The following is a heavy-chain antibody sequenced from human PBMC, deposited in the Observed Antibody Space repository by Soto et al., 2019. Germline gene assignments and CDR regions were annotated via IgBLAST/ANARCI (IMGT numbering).Heavy chain of an antibody. CDR1: GFTFSSYA. CDR2: ISGSGGST. J-gene: IGHJ6*02. CDR3: AKPVYSSSWYSATNDGRFGMDV. D-gene: IGHD6-13*01. V-gene: IGHV3-23*01. Sequence: GGSLRLSCAASGFTFSSYAMSWVRQAPGKGLEWVSAISGSGGSTYYADSVKGRFTISRDNSKNTLYLQMNSLRAEDTAVYYCAKPVYSSSWYSATNDGRFGMDVWGQGTTVTVSS.